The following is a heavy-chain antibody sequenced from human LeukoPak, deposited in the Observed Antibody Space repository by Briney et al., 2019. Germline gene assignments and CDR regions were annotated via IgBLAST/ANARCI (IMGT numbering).Heavy chain of an antibody. D-gene: IGHD6-19*01. CDR1: GYTLTELS. J-gene: IGHJ4*02. CDR3: ARGLPIAVAGTDY. V-gene: IGHV1-18*01. CDR2: ISAYNGNT. Sequence: ASVKVSCKVSGYTLTELSMHWVRQAPGQGLEWMGWISAYNGNTNYAQKLQGRVTMTTDTSTSTAYMELRSLRSDDTAVYYCARGLPIAVAGTDYWGQGTLVTVSS.